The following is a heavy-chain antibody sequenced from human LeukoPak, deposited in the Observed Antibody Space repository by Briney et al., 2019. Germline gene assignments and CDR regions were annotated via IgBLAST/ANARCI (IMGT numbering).Heavy chain of an antibody. V-gene: IGHV4-31*03. D-gene: IGHD5-12*01. J-gene: IGHJ5*02. CDR1: GGSISYGGYY. CDR3: ARAPRGYSGYDFSYWFDP. Sequence: SQTLSLTCTVSGGSISYGGYYWSWVRQHPGKGLEWIGYVSYSGSTYYNSSLESRLIISVDTSKNQSSLKLSSVTAADTAVYYCARAPRGYSGYDFSYWFDPWGQGTLVTVSS. CDR2: VSYSGST.